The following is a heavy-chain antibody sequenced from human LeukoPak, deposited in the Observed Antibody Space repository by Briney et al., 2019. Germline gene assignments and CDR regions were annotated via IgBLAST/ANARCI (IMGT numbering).Heavy chain of an antibody. CDR2: INTNTGNP. Sequence: GASVKVSCKASGYTFTSYAMNWVRQAPGQGLEWMGWINTNTGNPTYAQGFTGRFVFSLDTSVSTAYLQISSLKAEDTAVYYCARDGLDSSGYYLHAFDIWGQGTMVTVSS. CDR3: ARDGLDSSGYYLHAFDI. J-gene: IGHJ3*02. CDR1: GYTFTSYA. D-gene: IGHD3-22*01. V-gene: IGHV7-4-1*02.